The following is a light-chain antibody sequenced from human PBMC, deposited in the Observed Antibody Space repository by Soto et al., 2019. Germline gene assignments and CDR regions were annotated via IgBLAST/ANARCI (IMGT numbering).Light chain of an antibody. CDR2: GAS. CDR1: QSVSSSY. J-gene: IGKJ1*01. V-gene: IGKV3-20*01. Sequence: EIVLTQSPGTLSLSPGERATLSCRASQSVSSSYLAWYQQKPGQAPRLLIYGASSRATGIPDRFSGSGSGTDFTLTITRLEPEDFAVYYCHQYDHSPWTLGQGTKVDNK. CDR3: HQYDHSPWT.